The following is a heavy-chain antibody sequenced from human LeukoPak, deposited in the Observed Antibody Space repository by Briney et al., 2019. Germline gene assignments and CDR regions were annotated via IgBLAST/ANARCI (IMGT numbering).Heavy chain of an antibody. V-gene: IGHV3-30*18. Sequence: QPGGSLRLSCAASGFTFSSYGMHWVRQAPGKGLEWVAVISYDGSNKYYADSVKGRFTISRDNSKNTLYLQMNSLRAEDTAVYYCAKTFCSSTKCYPTWFESWGRGTQVTVSS. CDR1: GFTFSSYG. CDR2: ISYDGSNK. CDR3: AKTFCSSTKCYPTWFES. J-gene: IGHJ5*01. D-gene: IGHD2-2*01.